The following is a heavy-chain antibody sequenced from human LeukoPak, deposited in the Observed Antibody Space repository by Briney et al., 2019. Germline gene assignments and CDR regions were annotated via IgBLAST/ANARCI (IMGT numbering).Heavy chain of an antibody. CDR2: INHSGST. CDR3: ARRFGYNWFDP. D-gene: IGHD3-10*01. V-gene: IGHV4-34*01. J-gene: IGHJ5*02. Sequence: PSETLSLTCTVSGGSISSYYWSWIRQPPGKGLEWIGEINHSGSTNYNPSLKSRVTISVDTSKNQFSLKLSSVTAADTAVYYCARRFGYNWFDPWGQGTLVTVSS. CDR1: GGSISSYY.